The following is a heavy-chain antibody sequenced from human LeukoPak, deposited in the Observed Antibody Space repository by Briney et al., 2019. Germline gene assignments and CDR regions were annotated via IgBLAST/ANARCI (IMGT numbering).Heavy chain of an antibody. CDR3: ARDWGDYDYVWGSYRYDY. V-gene: IGHV1-18*01. CDR2: ISAYDGDT. D-gene: IGHD3-16*02. Sequence: GASVKVSCKASGYTFTSYGISWVRQAPGQGLGWMGWISAYDGDTNYTQKLQGRVTMTTDTSTGTAYMELRSLRSDDTAVYYCARDWGDYDYVWGSYRYDYWGQGTLVTVSS. J-gene: IGHJ4*02. CDR1: GYTFTSYG.